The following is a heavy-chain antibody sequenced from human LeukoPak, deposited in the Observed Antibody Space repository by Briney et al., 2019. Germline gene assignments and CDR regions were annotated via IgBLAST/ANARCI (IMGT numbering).Heavy chain of an antibody. J-gene: IGHJ4*02. D-gene: IGHD6-13*01. Sequence: SETLSLTCTVSGGSISTYYWSWIRQPPGKGLEWIGHIYYSGSTNYNPSLKSRVTISVDTSNNQFSLRLSSVTAADTAVYYCARHETSSSWTSSFDYWGQGTLVTVSS. V-gene: IGHV4-59*08. CDR2: IYYSGST. CDR3: ARHETSSSWTSSFDY. CDR1: GGSISTYY.